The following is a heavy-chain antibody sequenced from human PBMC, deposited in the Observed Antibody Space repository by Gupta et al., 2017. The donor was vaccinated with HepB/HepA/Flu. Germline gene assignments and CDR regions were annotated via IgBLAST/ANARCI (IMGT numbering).Heavy chain of an antibody. J-gene: IGHJ4*02. V-gene: IGHV3-9*01. Sequence: EVQLVESGGGLAQPGRSLRLSCAASGFTFDDYPMHWGRQTPGKGLGWVSGISWNSDTIGYADSVEGRFTTSRDNAKDILYLKMNSLRVEDTALDYCANSTSRRGAFDIWGQGALVTVSS. CDR2: ISWNSDTI. D-gene: IGHD2/OR15-2a*01. CDR1: GFTFDDYP. CDR3: ANSTSRRGAFDI.